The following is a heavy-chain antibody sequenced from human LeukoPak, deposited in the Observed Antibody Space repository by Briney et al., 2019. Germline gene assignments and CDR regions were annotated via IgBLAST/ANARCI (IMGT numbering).Heavy chain of an antibody. CDR2: IYYSGST. D-gene: IGHD1-7*01. J-gene: IGHJ3*02. CDR1: GGSISSGGYY. CDR3: ARVGLELPQARDAFDI. Sequence: SETLSLTCTVSGGSISSGGYYWGWIRQPPGKGLEWIGSIYYSGSTYYNPSLKSRVTISVDTSKNQFSLKLSSVTAADTAVYYCARVGLELPQARDAFDIWGQGTMVTVSS. V-gene: IGHV4-39*01.